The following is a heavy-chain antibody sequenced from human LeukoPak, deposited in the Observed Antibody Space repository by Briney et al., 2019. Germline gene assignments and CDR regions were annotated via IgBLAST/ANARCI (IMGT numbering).Heavy chain of an antibody. V-gene: IGHV4-59*06. CDR1: GDSITNYY. CDR2: IYYSGST. J-gene: IGHJ3*02. Sequence: PSETLSLTCSVSGDSITNYYWSWIRQHPGKGLEWIGYIYYSGSTYYNPSLKSRVTISEDTSKNQFSLKLTSVTAADTAVYYCASSYCGGDCYAPFHIWAQGTMVTVSS. CDR3: ASSYCGGDCYAPFHI. D-gene: IGHD2-21*02.